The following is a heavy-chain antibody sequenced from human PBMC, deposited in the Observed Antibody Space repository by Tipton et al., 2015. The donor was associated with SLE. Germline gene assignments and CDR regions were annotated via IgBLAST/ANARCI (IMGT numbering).Heavy chain of an antibody. V-gene: IGHV3-66*02. D-gene: IGHD1-7*01. Sequence: SLRLSCAGSGFTVSSNYMSWVRQAPGKGLEWVSIIYSGGNTYYADSVKGRFTISRDNSKNTIYFQMNSLRAEDTAVYYCARGINWNYGNDAFDIWGQGTMVTVSS. J-gene: IGHJ3*02. CDR1: GFTVSSNY. CDR3: ARGINWNYGNDAFDI. CDR2: IYSGGNT.